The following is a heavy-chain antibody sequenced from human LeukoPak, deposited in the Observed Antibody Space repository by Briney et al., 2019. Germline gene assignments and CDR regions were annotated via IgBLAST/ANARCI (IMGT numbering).Heavy chain of an antibody. CDR3: ARDRKTAMGWWFDP. D-gene: IGHD5-18*01. V-gene: IGHV4-30-4*02. CDR2: IYYSGST. Sequence: SETLSLTXTVSGGSLGSGDYYWGWIRQPRGKGLEWIRYIYYSGSTYSNPSLKSRVTISVDTSKNQFSLKLSSVTAADTAVYYCARDRKTAMGWWFDPGGQGTLVTVSS. CDR1: GGSLGSGDYY. J-gene: IGHJ5*02.